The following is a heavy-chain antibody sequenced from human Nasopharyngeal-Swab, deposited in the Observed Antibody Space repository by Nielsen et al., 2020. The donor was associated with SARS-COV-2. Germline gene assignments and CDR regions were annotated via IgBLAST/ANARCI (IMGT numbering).Heavy chain of an antibody. Sequence: GESLKISCAASGFTFSDSAIHWVRQASGKGLEWVGRVRSTGNNYATAYSASVKGRFIIFRDDPTNTAYLQMNSLKTEDTAMYYCTRCVGGCYSGRDYWGQGTLVTVSS. D-gene: IGHD2-15*01. CDR3: TRCVGGCYSGRDY. CDR2: VRSTGNNYAT. J-gene: IGHJ4*02. V-gene: IGHV3-73*01. CDR1: GFTFSDSA.